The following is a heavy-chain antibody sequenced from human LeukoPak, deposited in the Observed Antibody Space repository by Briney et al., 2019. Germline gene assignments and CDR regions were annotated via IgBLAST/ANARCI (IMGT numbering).Heavy chain of an antibody. Sequence: ASVKVSCKASGYTFTSYYMHWVRQAPGQGLEWMGIINPSGGSTSYAQKFQGRVTMTRDMSTSTVYMELSSLRSEDTAVYYCARDPIAVRPLGGSDFDYWGQGTLVTVSS. CDR3: ARDPIAVRPLGGSDFDY. CDR2: INPSGGST. CDR1: GYTFTSYY. V-gene: IGHV1-46*01. J-gene: IGHJ4*02. D-gene: IGHD6-6*01.